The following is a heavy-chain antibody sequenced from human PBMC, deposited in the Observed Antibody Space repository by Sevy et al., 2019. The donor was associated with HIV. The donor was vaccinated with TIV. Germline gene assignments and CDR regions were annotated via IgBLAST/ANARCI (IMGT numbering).Heavy chain of an antibody. CDR1: GFTFSNAR. CDR2: IKSKTDCGTT. CDR3: TTLPDCSSTSCAPFDY. D-gene: IGHD2-2*01. J-gene: IGHJ4*02. Sequence: GGSLRLSCAASGFTFSNARMSWVRQAPGKGLEWVGRIKSKTDCGTTDNAAPVKGRFTISRDDSKNTLYLQMNSLKTEDTAVYYCTTLPDCSSTSCAPFDYWGQGTLVTVSS. V-gene: IGHV3-15*01.